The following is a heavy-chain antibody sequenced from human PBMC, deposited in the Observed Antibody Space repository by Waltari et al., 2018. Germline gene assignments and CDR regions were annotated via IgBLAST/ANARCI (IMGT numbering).Heavy chain of an antibody. Sequence: DVQLVESGGGLVQPGGSLTPSCLVSGFTCSSSEMNWVRQAPGKGLGWISFISSTGNTLNYADSVKGRFTVSRDNAKNSLFLHMNDLRAEDTAVYYCARDSYTTGWGDQWGQGTLVSV. CDR3: ARDSYTTGWGDQ. CDR2: ISSTGNTL. J-gene: IGHJ4*02. D-gene: IGHD6-19*01. V-gene: IGHV3-48*03. CDR1: GFTCSSSE.